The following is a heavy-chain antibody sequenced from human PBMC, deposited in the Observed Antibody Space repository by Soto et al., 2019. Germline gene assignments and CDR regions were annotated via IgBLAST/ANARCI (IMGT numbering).Heavy chain of an antibody. Sequence: SETLSLTRTVSGGSISSSSYYWGWIRQPPGKGLEWIGSIYYSGSTYYNPSLKSRVTISVDTSKNQFSLKLSSVTAADTAVYYCARQRYDYIWGSYRVSSAFDIWGQGTMVTVSS. CDR3: ARQRYDYIWGSYRVSSAFDI. CDR1: GGSISSSSYY. CDR2: IYYSGST. J-gene: IGHJ3*02. V-gene: IGHV4-39*01. D-gene: IGHD3-16*02.